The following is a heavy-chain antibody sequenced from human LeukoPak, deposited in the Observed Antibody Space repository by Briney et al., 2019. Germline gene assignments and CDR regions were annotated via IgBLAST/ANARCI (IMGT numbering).Heavy chain of an antibody. V-gene: IGHV3-23*01. D-gene: IGHD6-19*01. J-gene: IGHJ5*02. Sequence: GGSLRLSCAASGFTFSSFALSWVGRAPGKGLEWVSAISGSGGSTYYADSVKGRFTISRDNSKNTLYLQMNSLRAEDTAVYYCAKRVGIAVAGPGDHWGQGTLVIVSS. CDR1: GFTFSSFA. CDR2: ISGSGGST. CDR3: AKRVGIAVAGPGDH.